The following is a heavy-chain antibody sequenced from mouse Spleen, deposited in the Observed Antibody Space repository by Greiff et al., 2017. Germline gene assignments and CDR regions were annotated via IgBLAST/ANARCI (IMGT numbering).Heavy chain of an antibody. V-gene: IGHV5-9-3*01. CDR2: ISSGGSYT. D-gene: IGHD2-3*01. J-gene: IGHJ1*01. CDR1: GFTFSSYA. Sequence: EVNVVESGGGLVKPGGSLKLSCAASGFTFSSYAMSWVRQTPEKRLEWVATISSGGSYTYYPDSVKGRFTISRDNAKNTLYLQMSSLRSEDTAMYYCARHLYDGYSYWYFDVWGAGTTVTVSS. CDR3: ARHLYDGYSYWYFDV.